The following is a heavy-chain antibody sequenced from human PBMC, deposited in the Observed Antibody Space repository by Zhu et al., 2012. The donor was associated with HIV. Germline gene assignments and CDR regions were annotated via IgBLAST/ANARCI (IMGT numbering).Heavy chain of an antibody. J-gene: IGHJ4*02. D-gene: IGHD1-1*01. CDR3: ARSVKGQLVFDS. CDR2: MYSSGST. V-gene: IGHV4-59*08. Sequence: QVQLQESGPQLVKPSETLSLTCTVSGGSMSNHYWNWVRQPPGKGLQWIGYMYSSGSTKYNFSLKRRVAISLDMPKNQFSLNLSSVTTADTAVYYCARSVKGQLVFDSWGQGSPGHRLL. CDR1: GGSMSNHY.